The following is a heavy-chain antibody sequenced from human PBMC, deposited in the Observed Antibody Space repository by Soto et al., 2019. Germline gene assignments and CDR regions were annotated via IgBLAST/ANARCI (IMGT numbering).Heavy chain of an antibody. D-gene: IGHD2-2*01. CDR3: ARGRCSSTSCQNDFDI. Sequence: EVPLVESGGGLVQPGGSLRLSCEASGFTLRNYAMYWVRQAPGKGLEYVSGISSNGGNTYYANSVKGRFTISRDNSKNTLYLQMGSLRVEDMAVYYCARGRCSSTSCQNDFDIWGQGTMVTVSP. V-gene: IGHV3-64*01. CDR1: GFTLRNYA. J-gene: IGHJ3*02. CDR2: ISSNGGNT.